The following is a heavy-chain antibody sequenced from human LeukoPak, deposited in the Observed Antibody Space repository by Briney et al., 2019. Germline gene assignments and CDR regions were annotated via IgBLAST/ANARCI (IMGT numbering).Heavy chain of an antibody. CDR2: INHSGST. D-gene: IGHD2-2*01. J-gene: IGHJ6*03. V-gene: IGHV4-34*01. CDR1: GGSFSGYY. CDR3: ARVGRYCSSSSCYPRVYYMDV. Sequence: SETLSLTCDVYGGSFSGYYWSWLRQPPGKGLEWIGEINHSGSTNYNPSLKSRVTISVDTSKKQFSLKLRSVTAADTAVYYCARVGRYCSSSSCYPRVYYMDVWGKGTTVTVSS.